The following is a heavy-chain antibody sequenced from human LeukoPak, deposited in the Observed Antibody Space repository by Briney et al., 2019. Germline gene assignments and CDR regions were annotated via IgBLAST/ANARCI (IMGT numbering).Heavy chain of an antibody. V-gene: IGHV3-23*01. CDR2: ISGSGGST. Sequence: SCKASGYAFTNYAVQWVRQAPGKGLEWVSAISGSGGSTYYADSVKGRFTISRDNSKNTLYLQMNSLRAEDTAVYYCAKDGSGWYDYWGQGTLVTVSS. J-gene: IGHJ4*02. CDR1: GYAFTNYA. D-gene: IGHD6-19*01. CDR3: AKDGSGWYDY.